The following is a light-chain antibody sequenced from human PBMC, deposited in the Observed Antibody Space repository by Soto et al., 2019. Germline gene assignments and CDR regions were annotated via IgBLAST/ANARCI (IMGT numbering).Light chain of an antibody. Sequence: EIVLTQSPGTLSLSPGERATLSCRASQSVNNRYLAWYQQKPGQAPRLLIYDAARRIAGIPDRFSGSGSGTDFTLTISRLEPEDFAVYYCQKYGVSPPLTFGGGTKVEVQ. J-gene: IGKJ4*01. CDR2: DAA. CDR1: QSVNNRY. V-gene: IGKV3-20*01. CDR3: QKYGVSPPLT.